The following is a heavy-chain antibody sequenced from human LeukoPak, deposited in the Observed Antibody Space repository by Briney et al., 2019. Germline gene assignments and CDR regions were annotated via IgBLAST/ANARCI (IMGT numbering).Heavy chain of an antibody. J-gene: IGHJ4*02. Sequence: PSETLSLTCIVSGGSISSYYWSWIRQPPGKGLEWIGYIYYSGSTNYNPSLKSRVTISVDTSKNQFSLKLSSVTAADTAVYYCARVPGDYWGQGTLVTVSS. CDR1: GGSISSYY. CDR2: IYYSGST. V-gene: IGHV4-59*01. CDR3: ARVPGDY.